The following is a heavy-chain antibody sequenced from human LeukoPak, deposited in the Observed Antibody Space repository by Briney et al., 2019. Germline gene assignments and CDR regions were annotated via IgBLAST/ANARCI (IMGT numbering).Heavy chain of an antibody. Sequence: PSQTLSLTCAVSGGSISSGGYSWSWIRQPPGKGLEWIGYIYHSGSTYYNPSLKSRVTISVDTSKNQFSLKLSSVTAADTAVYYCARGRLNYDSSGYYKPPRSYYFDYWGQGTLVTVSS. CDR1: GGSISSGGYS. CDR3: ARGRLNYDSSGYYKPPRSYYFDY. D-gene: IGHD3-22*01. V-gene: IGHV4-30-2*01. CDR2: IYHSGST. J-gene: IGHJ4*02.